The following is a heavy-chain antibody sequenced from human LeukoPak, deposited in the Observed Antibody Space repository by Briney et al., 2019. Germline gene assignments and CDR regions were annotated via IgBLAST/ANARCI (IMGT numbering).Heavy chain of an antibody. CDR2: ISHSGST. D-gene: IGHD5-24*01. CDR3: ARGGWLQRRGTEYFQH. CDR1: GGSFSGYY. V-gene: IGHV4-34*01. Sequence: SETLSLTCAVYGGSFSGYYWSWIRQPPGKGLEWIGEISHSGSTNYNPSLKSRVTISVDTSKNQFSLRLSSVTAADTAVYYCARGGWLQRRGTEYFQHWGQGTLVTVSS. J-gene: IGHJ1*01.